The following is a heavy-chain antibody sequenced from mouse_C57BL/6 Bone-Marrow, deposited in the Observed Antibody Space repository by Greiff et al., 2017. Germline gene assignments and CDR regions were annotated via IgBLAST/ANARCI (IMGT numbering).Heavy chain of an antibody. CDR3: ARIYYGVLNYVDY. D-gene: IGHD2-1*01. V-gene: IGHV1-81*01. Sequence: QVQLQQSGAELARPGASVKLSYKASGYTFTSYGISWVKQRTGQGLEWIGEIYPRSGNTYYNEKFKGKATLTADKSSSTAYMELRSLTSEDSAVYFCARIYYGVLNYVDYWGQGTTLTVSS. CDR2: IYPRSGNT. CDR1: GYTFTSYG. J-gene: IGHJ2*01.